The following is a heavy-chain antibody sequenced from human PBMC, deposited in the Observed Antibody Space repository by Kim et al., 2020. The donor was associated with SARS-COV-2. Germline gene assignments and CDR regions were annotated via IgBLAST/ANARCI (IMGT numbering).Heavy chain of an antibody. Sequence: YYADAVKGRFTISRENSKNTLYLQMNSLRAEDTAVYYCSTGTMGTYYFDYWGQGTLVTVSS. CDR3: STGTMGTYYFDY. J-gene: IGHJ4*02. D-gene: IGHD1-1*01. V-gene: IGHV3-66*01.